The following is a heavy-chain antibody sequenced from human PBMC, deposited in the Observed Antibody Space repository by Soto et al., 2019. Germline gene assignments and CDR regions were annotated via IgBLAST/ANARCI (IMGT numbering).Heavy chain of an antibody. CDR1: GFTFSSYA. Sequence: PGGSLRLSCAASGFTFSSYAMSWVRQATGKGLEWVSAISGSGGSTYYADSVKGRFTISRDNSKNTLYLQMNSLRAEDTAVYYYAKDFDYSGYDFFYYYYGMDVRGQGTTVTGS. CDR3: AKDFDYSGYDFFYYYYGMDV. D-gene: IGHD5-12*01. CDR2: ISGSGGST. J-gene: IGHJ6*02. V-gene: IGHV3-23*01.